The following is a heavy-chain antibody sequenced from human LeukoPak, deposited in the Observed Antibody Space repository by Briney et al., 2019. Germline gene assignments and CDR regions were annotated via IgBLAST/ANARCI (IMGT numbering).Heavy chain of an antibody. D-gene: IGHD2-15*01. V-gene: IGHV3-66*01. CDR3: ARERCSGGSCYWFDP. CDR1: GFTVSSNY. CDR2: IYSGGST. J-gene: IGHJ5*02. Sequence: PGGSQRLSCAASGFTVSSNYMSWVRQAPGKGLEWVSVIYSGGSTYYADSVKGRFTISRDNSKNTVYLQMNSLRAEDTAVYYCARERCSGGSCYWFDPWGQGTLVTVSS.